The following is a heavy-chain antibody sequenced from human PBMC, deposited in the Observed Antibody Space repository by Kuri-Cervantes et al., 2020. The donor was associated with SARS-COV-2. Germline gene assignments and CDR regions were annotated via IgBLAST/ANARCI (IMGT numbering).Heavy chain of an antibody. J-gene: IGHJ5*02. V-gene: IGHV4-34*01. CDR3: VRDVLTMVGVVTEWFDP. CDR1: GGSFSGYY. CDR2: INHSGST. Sequence: GSLRLSCAVYGGSFSGYYWSWIRQPPGKGLEWIGEINHSGSTNYNPSLKSRVTISIDTSKNQFSLTLTSVTAADTAMYFCVRDVLTMVGVVTEWFDPWGQGTLVTVSS. D-gene: IGHD3-22*01.